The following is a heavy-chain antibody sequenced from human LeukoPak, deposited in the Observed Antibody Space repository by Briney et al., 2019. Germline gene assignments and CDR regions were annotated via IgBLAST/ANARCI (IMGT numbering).Heavy chain of an antibody. V-gene: IGHV3-15*01. D-gene: IGHD4-23*01. Sequence: GGSLRLSCAASGFTFSNAWMSWVRQAPGKGREWVGRIKSKTDGGTTDYAAPVKGRFTISRDDSKNTLYLQMNSLKTEDTAVYYCTTDPVVSGVDYWGQGTLVTVSS. CDR2: IKSKTDGGTT. J-gene: IGHJ4*02. CDR1: GFTFSNAW. CDR3: TTDPVVSGVDY.